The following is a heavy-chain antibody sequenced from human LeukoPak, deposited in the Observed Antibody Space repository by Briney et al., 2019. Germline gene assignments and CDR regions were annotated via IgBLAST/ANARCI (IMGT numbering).Heavy chain of an antibody. V-gene: IGHV1-69*13. CDR2: IIPIFGTG. J-gene: IGHJ6*03. D-gene: IGHD2-15*01. Sequence: ASVKVSCKTSGGTFRNYGFTWVRQAPGQGLEWMGGIIPIFGTGKYAQKFQGRVTVIADEFTSTAYMELSSLRSEDTAVYYRASRYCSGGSCFSRDYYYYYMDVWGKGTTVTVSS. CDR3: ASRYCSGGSCFSRDYYYYYMDV. CDR1: GGTFRNYG.